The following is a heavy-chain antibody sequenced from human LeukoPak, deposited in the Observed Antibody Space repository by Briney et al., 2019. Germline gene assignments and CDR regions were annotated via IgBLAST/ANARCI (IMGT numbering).Heavy chain of an antibody. CDR3: ARGVYSSGWSYYYYYGMDV. CDR2: TYYRSKWYN. Sequence: SQTLSLTCAISGDSVSSNSAAWNWIRQSPSRGLEWLGRTYYRSKWYNDYAVSVKSRITINPDTSKNQFSLQLNSVTPEDTAVYYCARGVYSSGWSYYYYYGMDVWGKGTTVTVSS. D-gene: IGHD6-19*01. V-gene: IGHV6-1*01. J-gene: IGHJ6*04. CDR1: GDSVSSNSAA.